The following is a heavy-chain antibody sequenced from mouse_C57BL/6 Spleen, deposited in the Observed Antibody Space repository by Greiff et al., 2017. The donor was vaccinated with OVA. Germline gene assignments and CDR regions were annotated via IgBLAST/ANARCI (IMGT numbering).Heavy chain of an antibody. J-gene: IGHJ4*01. Sequence: QVQLQQSGAELVKPGASVKMSCKASGYTFTSYWITWVKQRPGQGLEWIGDIYPGSGSTNYNEKFKSKATLTVDTSSSTAYMQLSSLTSEDSAVYYCARVKWGGHYAMDYWGQGTSVTVSS. CDR3: ARVKWGGHYAMDY. CDR1: GYTFTSYW. CDR2: IYPGSGST. D-gene: IGHD1-3*01. V-gene: IGHV1-55*01.